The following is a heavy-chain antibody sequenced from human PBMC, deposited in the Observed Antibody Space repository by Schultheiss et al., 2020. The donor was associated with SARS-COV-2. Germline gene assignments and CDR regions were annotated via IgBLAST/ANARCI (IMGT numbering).Heavy chain of an antibody. CDR1: GFTFSSYA. Sequence: GGSLRLSCAASGFTFSSYAMHWVRQAPGKGLEWVAVISYDGSNKYYADSVRGRFTISRDNSKNTLYLQMNSLRAEDTAVYYCARDLGEYDFWSGDLDYWGQGTLVTVSS. CDR2: ISYDGSNK. J-gene: IGHJ4*02. D-gene: IGHD3-3*01. V-gene: IGHV3-30*04. CDR3: ARDLGEYDFWSGDLDY.